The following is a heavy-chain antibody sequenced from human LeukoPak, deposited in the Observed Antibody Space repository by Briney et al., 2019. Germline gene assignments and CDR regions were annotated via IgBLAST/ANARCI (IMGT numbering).Heavy chain of an antibody. V-gene: IGHV3-53*01. CDR2: IYSGGST. J-gene: IGHJ4*02. CDR1: GFTVSSNY. Sequence: GGSLRLSCAASGFTVSSNYMSWVRQAPGKGLEWVSVIYSGGSTYYADSVKGRFTISRDNSKNTLYLQMNSLRAEDTAVYYCAKSLGFGELLHALDYWGQGTLVTVSS. CDR3: AKSLGFGELLHALDY. D-gene: IGHD3-10*01.